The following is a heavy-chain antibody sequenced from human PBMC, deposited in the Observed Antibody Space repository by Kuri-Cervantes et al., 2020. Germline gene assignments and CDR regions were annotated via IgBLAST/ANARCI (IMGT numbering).Heavy chain of an antibody. CDR1: GGSFSGYY. J-gene: IGHJ5*02. CDR2: INHSGST. D-gene: IGHD6-13*01. Sequence: SETLSLTCAVYGGSFSGYYWSWVRQPPGKGLEWIGEINHSGSTNYNPSLKSRVTISVDTSKNQFSLKLSSVTAADTAVYYCARGRIAAAGTRWFDPWGQGTLVTVSS. V-gene: IGHV4-34*01. CDR3: ARGRIAAAGTRWFDP.